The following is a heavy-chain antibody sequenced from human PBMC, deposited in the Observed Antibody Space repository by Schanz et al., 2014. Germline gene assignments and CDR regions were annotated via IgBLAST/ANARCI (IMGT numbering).Heavy chain of an antibody. V-gene: IGHV3-7*04. J-gene: IGHJ4*02. CDR3: ARSRSGFYFDY. Sequence: EVQLVESGGGLVQPGGSLRLSCAASGFTFSNYWMTWVRQAPGKGLEWVANIKQDESEKYYVDSVKGRFTISRDNAKNSLFLHMNSLRAEDTAVYYCARSRSGFYFDYWGQGTLVTVSS. D-gene: IGHD1-26*01. CDR2: IKQDESEK. CDR1: GFTFSNYW.